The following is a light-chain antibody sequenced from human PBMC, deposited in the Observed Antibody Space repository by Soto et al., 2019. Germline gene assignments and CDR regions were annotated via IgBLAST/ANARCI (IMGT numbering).Light chain of an antibody. Sequence: SVLTQSPGTLSLSRGERATLSCRASQSVSSSYLAWYQQKPGQAPRLLIYGASSRATGIPDRFSGSGSGTDFTLTISRLEPEDFAVYYCQQYGSSGTFGQGTKVDIK. CDR3: QQYGSSGT. CDR2: GAS. J-gene: IGKJ1*01. V-gene: IGKV3-20*01. CDR1: QSVSSSY.